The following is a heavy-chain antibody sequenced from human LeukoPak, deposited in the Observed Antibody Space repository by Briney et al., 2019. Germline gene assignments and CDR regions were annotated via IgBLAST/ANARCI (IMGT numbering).Heavy chain of an antibody. Sequence: GGSLRLSCAASGFTFSSYWMSWVRQAPGKGLEWVANIKQDGSEKYYVDSVKGRFTVSRDNAKNSLFLQMNSLRAEDTAIYYCARSLTTLTYEGYWGQGTLVTVSS. J-gene: IGHJ4*02. CDR3: ARSLTTLTYEGY. CDR1: GFTFSSYW. V-gene: IGHV3-7*01. D-gene: IGHD1-1*01. CDR2: IKQDGSEK.